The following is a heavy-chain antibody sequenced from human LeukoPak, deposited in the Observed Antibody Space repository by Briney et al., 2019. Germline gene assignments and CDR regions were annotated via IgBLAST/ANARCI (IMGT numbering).Heavy chain of an antibody. Sequence: SETLSLTCTVSGGSISSYYWSWIRQPAGKGLEWIGRIYTSGSTNYNPSLKSRVTLSVDTSKNQFSLKLSSVTAADTAVYYCARERLKWELRRDAFDIWGQGTMVTVSS. D-gene: IGHD1-26*01. J-gene: IGHJ3*02. V-gene: IGHV4-4*07. CDR3: ARERLKWELRRDAFDI. CDR2: IYTSGST. CDR1: GGSISSYY.